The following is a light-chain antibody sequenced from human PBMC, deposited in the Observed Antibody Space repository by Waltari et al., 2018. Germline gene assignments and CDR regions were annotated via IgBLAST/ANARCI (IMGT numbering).Light chain of an antibody. V-gene: IGLV4-69*01. CDR3: QTLCTGIHV. CDR1: SGHADYV. Sequence: QLVVTQSPSASASLGASVNHTCTLSSGHADYVIAWAQQQPEKCARYLMKVDSNGAHRKGDWCPVRCSGSSSWAERYRPISSLQSEDEADYHCQTLCTGIHVFGGGTKLTVL. CDR2: VDSNGAH. J-gene: IGLJ3*02.